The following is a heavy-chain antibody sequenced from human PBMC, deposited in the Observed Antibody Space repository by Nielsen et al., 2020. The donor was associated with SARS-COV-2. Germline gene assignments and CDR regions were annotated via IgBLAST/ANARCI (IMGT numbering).Heavy chain of an antibody. CDR2: ISGSGGST. Sequence: GGSLRLSCAASGFTFSSYAMSWVRQAPGKGLEWVSAISGSGGSTYYADSVKGRFTISRDNAKNSLYLQMNSLRAEDTAVYYCASGSKRSSPYYFDYWGQGTLVTVSS. D-gene: IGHD3-10*01. V-gene: IGHV3-23*01. J-gene: IGHJ4*02. CDR3: ASGSKRSSPYYFDY. CDR1: GFTFSSYA.